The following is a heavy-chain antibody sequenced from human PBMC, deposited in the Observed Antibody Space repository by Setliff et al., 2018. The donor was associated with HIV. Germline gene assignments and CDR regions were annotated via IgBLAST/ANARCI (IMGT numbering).Heavy chain of an antibody. CDR3: ARGARLLTAYIDRWYYYYMRV. D-gene: IGHD3-9*01. J-gene: IGHJ6*03. CDR2: IYYSGST. Sequence: PSETLSLTCSVSGGSVSSSGYYWSWIRQPPGKGLEWIGYIYYSGSTNYNPSLKRRVTISVDTSKDQFSLKLSSVTAADTAVYYCARGARLLTAYIDRWYYYYMRVWGKGTTVTVSS. CDR1: GGSVSSSGYY. V-gene: IGHV4-61*08.